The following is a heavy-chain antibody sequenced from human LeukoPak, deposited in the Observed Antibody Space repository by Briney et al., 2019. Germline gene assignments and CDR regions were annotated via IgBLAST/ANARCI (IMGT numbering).Heavy chain of an antibody. D-gene: IGHD6-13*01. V-gene: IGHV3-23*01. CDR3: ARDSSSWYPHFDY. J-gene: IGHJ4*02. CDR2: ISGSGGST. Sequence: GGSLRLSCAASGFTFSSYAMSWVRQAPGKGLEWVSAISGSGGSTYYADSVKGRFTISRDNSKSTLYLQMNSLRAEDTAVYYCARDSSSWYPHFDYWGQGTLVTVSS. CDR1: GFTFSSYA.